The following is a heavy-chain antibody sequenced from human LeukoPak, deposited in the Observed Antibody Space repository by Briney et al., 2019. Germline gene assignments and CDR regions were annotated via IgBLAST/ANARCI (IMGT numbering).Heavy chain of an antibody. Sequence: GGSLRLSCAASGFTFSSSSMIWVRQAPEKGLEWVSYISTSGGTIYYADSVKGRFTISRDNAKNSLYLQMDSLRAEDTAVYYCARHIPFDCWGQGTLVTVSS. CDR1: GFTFSSSS. J-gene: IGHJ4*02. CDR3: ARHIPFDC. V-gene: IGHV3-48*01. CDR2: ISTSGGTI. D-gene: IGHD2-21*01.